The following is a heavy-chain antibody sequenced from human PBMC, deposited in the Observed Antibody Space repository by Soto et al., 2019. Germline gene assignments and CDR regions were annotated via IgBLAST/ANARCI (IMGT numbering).Heavy chain of an antibody. D-gene: IGHD3-22*01. CDR3: ARGRKGYDSSSYYPRDQYYTTEV. J-gene: IGHJ6*02. CDR1: GYTFTTYS. V-gene: IGHV1-18*01. Sequence: ASVKVSCKASGYTFTTYSITWVRQAPGQGLEWMGWISAYNGHTGYAQKLQGRVTMTTDTSTSTAYMELRSLSSDDTAVYYCARGRKGYDSSSYYPRDQYYTTEVWG. CDR2: ISAYNGHT.